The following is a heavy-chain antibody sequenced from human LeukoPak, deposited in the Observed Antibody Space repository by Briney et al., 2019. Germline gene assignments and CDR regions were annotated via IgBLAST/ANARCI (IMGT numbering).Heavy chain of an antibody. CDR3: ARGGGNDFWSGYHTAYYYYYMDV. CDR2: MNPNSGNT. J-gene: IGHJ6*03. Sequence: GASVTVSFKASVYTFTNYDINWVGQATGQGREWMGWMNPNSGNTGYAQKFQGRVTMTRNTSISTAYMELSSLRSEDTAVYYCARGGGNDFWSGYHTAYYYYYMDVWGKGTTVTVSS. V-gene: IGHV1-8*01. CDR1: VYTFTNYD. D-gene: IGHD3-3*01.